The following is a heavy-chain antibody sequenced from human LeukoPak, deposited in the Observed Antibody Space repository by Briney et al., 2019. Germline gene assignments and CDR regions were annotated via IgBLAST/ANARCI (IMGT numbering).Heavy chain of an antibody. D-gene: IGHD6-13*01. CDR3: ARGDSSWYADY. CDR1: GGSISSGGYS. CDR2: IYHSGST. J-gene: IGHJ4*02. Sequence: PSQTLSLTCAVSGGSISSGGYSWSWIRQPPGKGLEWIGYIYHSGSTYYNPSLKSRVTISVDRSKNQFSLKLSSVTAADTAVYYCARGDSSWYADYWGQGTLVTVSS. V-gene: IGHV4-30-2*01.